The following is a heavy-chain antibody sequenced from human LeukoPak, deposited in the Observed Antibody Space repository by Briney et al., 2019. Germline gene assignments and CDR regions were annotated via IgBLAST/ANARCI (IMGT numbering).Heavy chain of an antibody. CDR3: ARDCSGGSCYGAFDI. D-gene: IGHD2-15*01. CDR1: GGSISSYY. J-gene: IGHJ3*02. Sequence: SETLSLTCTVSGGSISSYYWSWIRQPPGKGLEWIGYIYDSGSTYYNPSLKSRITISVDTSENRFSLRLSSVTATDTAVYYCARDCSGGSCYGAFDIWGQGTMVTVSS. V-gene: IGHV4-30-4*01. CDR2: IYDSGST.